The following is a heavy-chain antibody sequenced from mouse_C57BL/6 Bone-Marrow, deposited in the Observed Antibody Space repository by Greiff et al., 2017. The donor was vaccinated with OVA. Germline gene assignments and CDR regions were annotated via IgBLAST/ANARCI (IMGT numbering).Heavy chain of an antibody. Sequence: QVQLQQPGAELVKPGASVKLSCKASGYTFTSHWMHWVKQRPGQGLEWIGMIHPNSGSTNYNEKFKSKATLTVDKSSSTAYMQLSSLTSEDSAVYYCARGEDFDGNYNTLYFDYWGQGTTLTVSS. CDR2: IHPNSGST. J-gene: IGHJ2*01. CDR3: ARGEDFDGNYNTLYFDY. D-gene: IGHD2-1*01. V-gene: IGHV1-64*01. CDR1: GYTFTSHW.